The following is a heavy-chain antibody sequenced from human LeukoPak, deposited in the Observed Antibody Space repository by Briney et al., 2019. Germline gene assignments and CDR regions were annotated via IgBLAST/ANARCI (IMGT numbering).Heavy chain of an antibody. CDR3: AREKAGYLWFGELLQRPIDHGIDY. Sequence: ASVKVSCKASGYTFTSYGISWVRQAPGQGLEWMGWISAYNDNTNYAQKLQGRVTMTTDTSTSTAYMELRSLRSDDTAVYYCAREKAGYLWFGELLQRPIDHGIDYWGQGTLVTVSS. D-gene: IGHD3-10*01. CDR2: ISAYNDNT. J-gene: IGHJ4*02. CDR1: GYTFTSYG. V-gene: IGHV1-18*01.